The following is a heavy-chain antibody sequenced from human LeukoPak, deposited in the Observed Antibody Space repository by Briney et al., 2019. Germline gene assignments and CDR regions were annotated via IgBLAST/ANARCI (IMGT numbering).Heavy chain of an antibody. CDR2: ISAGGGST. J-gene: IGHJ4*02. D-gene: IGHD3-22*01. CDR1: GFTFSSYA. V-gene: IGHV3-23*01. Sequence: GGSLRLSCAASGFTFSSYAMSWVRQAPGKGLEWVSAISAGGGSTYYADSVKGRFTISRDNSKNTLYLQMNSLRAEDTAVYYCAKELDSSGYYYVAGFDYWGQGTLVTVSS. CDR3: AKELDSSGYYYVAGFDY.